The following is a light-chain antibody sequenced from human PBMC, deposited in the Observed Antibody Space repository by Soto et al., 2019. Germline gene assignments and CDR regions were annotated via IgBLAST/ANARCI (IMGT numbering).Light chain of an antibody. CDR2: DAS. CDR3: QQRSTLT. CDR1: QSVSSY. J-gene: IGKJ4*01. Sequence: EIVLTQSPATLSLSPGERATLSCRASQSVSSYLAWYQQKPGQAPRLLIYDASNRATGIPARFSGSGSGTDFTLTISSLEPEGFAVYYCQQRSTLTFGGGTKVDIK. V-gene: IGKV3-11*01.